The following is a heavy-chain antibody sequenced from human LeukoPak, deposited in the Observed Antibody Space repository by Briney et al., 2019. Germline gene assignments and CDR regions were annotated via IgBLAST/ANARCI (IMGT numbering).Heavy chain of an antibody. CDR3: ARGSGSAPVDY. CDR2: IYYSGST. CDR1: GGSISSYY. Sequence: SSETLSLTCTVSGGSISSYYWSRIRQPPGKGLEWIGYIYYSGSTNYNPSLKSRVTISVDTSKNQFSLKLSSVTAADTAVYYCARGSGSAPVDYWGQGTLVTVSS. D-gene: IGHD1-26*01. V-gene: IGHV4-59*01. J-gene: IGHJ4*02.